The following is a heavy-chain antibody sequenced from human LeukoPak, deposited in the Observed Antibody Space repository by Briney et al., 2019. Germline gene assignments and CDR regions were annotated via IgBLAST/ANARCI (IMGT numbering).Heavy chain of an antibody. CDR3: ARRSLITSTKNYFDY. CDR1: GYSFTSYW. D-gene: IGHD2-2*01. J-gene: IGHJ4*02. Sequence: GESLKISCKGSGYSFTSYWIGWVRQMPGKGLEWMGIFYPGDSDAKYSPSFQGHITISVDRSIGTAYLQWGSLEASDTAMYFCARRSLITSTKNYFDYWGQGTLVTVSS. V-gene: IGHV5-51*01. CDR2: FYPGDSDA.